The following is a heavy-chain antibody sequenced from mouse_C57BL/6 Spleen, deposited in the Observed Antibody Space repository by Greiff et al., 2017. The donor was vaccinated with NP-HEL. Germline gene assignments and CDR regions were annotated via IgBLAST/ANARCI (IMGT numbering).Heavy chain of an antibody. Sequence: QVQLQQPGAELVMPGASVKLSCKASGYTFTSYWMHWVKQRPGQGLEWIGEIDPSDSYTNYNQKFKGKSTLTVDKSSSTAYMQLSSLTSEDSAVYYCARGEGYDYDGSWFAYWGQGTLVTVSA. V-gene: IGHV1-69*01. CDR2: IDPSDSYT. CDR1: GYTFTSYW. CDR3: ARGEGYDYDGSWFAY. J-gene: IGHJ3*01. D-gene: IGHD2-4*01.